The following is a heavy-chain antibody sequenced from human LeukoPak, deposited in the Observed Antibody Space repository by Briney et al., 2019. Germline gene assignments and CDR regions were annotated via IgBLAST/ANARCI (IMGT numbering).Heavy chain of an antibody. CDR1: GGSMGSSSYY. CDR3: ARGTVAARLKLFDY. CDR2: IYYSGST. J-gene: IGHJ4*02. V-gene: IGHV4-39*07. Sequence: SETLSLTCTVSGGSMGSSSYYWGWIRQPPGKGLEWIGSIYYSGSTYYNPSLKSRVTISVDTSKNQFSLKLSSVTAADTAVYYCARGTVAARLKLFDYWGQGTLVTVSS. D-gene: IGHD6-6*01.